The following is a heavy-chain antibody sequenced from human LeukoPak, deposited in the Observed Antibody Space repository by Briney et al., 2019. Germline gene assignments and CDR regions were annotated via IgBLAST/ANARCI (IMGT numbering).Heavy chain of an antibody. V-gene: IGHV1-2*02. Sequence: GASVKVSCKASGDTFTGYYIHCVRQAPGQGLECMGWINSNSGGTRSVQKFQGRVTLTRDTSISTAYMELSTLTSDDTAVYYCARENCSGGRCYFALETWGQGTLVTVSS. CDR2: INSNSGGT. D-gene: IGHD2-15*01. CDR3: ARENCSGGRCYFALET. J-gene: IGHJ3*02. CDR1: GDTFTGYY.